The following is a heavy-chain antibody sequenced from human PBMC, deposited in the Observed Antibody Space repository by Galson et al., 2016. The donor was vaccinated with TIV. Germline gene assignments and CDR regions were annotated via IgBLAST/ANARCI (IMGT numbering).Heavy chain of an antibody. Sequence: PALVKPTQTLTLTCTFSGFSLTTMGVGVAWLRQPPGKALECLAVVYWDDDERYSPSLRSRLTVTKDTSKNQVVLTMTNMDPVDTATYYCEYRRTKGSGDTFDIWGQGTMVTVSS. D-gene: IGHD1-1*01. V-gene: IGHV2-5*02. CDR3: EYRRTKGSGDTFDI. CDR2: VYWDDDE. CDR1: GFSLTTMGVG. J-gene: IGHJ3*02.